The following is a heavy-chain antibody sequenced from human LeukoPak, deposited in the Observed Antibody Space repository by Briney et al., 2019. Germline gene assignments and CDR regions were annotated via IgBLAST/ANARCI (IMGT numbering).Heavy chain of an antibody. D-gene: IGHD5-24*01. CDR1: GGSISSGGYY. CDR2: IYYSGST. Sequence: NSSETLSLICTVSGGSISSGGYYWTWIRQHPGKGLEWIGHIYYSGSTYYNPSLKSRVSISVDTSKNQFSLKLNSVTAADTAVYYCARDRDGYNLDSWGQGTLVTVSS. V-gene: IGHV4-31*03. CDR3: ARDRDGYNLDS. J-gene: IGHJ5*01.